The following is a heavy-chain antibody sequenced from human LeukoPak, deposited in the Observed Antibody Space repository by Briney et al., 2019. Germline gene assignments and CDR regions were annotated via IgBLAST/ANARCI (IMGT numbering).Heavy chain of an antibody. CDR3: AKDLDIVVVPAAVFDY. CDR1: GFTFGSYG. V-gene: IGHV3-23*01. D-gene: IGHD2-2*03. J-gene: IGHJ4*02. Sequence: GGSLRLSCEASGFTFGSYGMTWVRQAPGKGLEWVSAISGSGGTTYYADSVKGRFTISRDNSKNTLYLQMNSLRAEDTAVYHCAKDLDIVVVPAAVFDYWGQGTLVTVSS. CDR2: ISGSGGTT.